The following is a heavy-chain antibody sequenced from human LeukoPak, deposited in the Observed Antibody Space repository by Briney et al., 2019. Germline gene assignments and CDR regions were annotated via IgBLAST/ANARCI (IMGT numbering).Heavy chain of an antibody. Sequence: GGSLRLSCAASGFTFSSYSMNWVRQAPGKGLEWVSYISSSSSTIYYADSVKGRFAISRDNAKNSLYLQMNSLRAEDTAVYYCASGDDSSGYYSFDYWGQGTLVTVSS. CDR1: GFTFSSYS. CDR2: ISSSSSTI. J-gene: IGHJ4*02. D-gene: IGHD3-22*01. V-gene: IGHV3-48*01. CDR3: ASGDDSSGYYSFDY.